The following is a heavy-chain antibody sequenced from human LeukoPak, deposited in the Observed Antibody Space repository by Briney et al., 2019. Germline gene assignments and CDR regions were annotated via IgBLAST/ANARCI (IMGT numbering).Heavy chain of an antibody. CDR2: ISYSGST. J-gene: IGHJ4*02. D-gene: IGHD3-3*01. CDR1: GGSISSSIYY. V-gene: IGHV4-39*02. Sequence: SSETLSLTCTVSGGSISSSIYYWGWIRQPPGKGLEWIGSISYSGSTYYNPSLRSRVTVFVDTSKNHFSLRLTSVTAADTAVYYCARYLTYDSYYFDSWGQGILVTVSS. CDR3: ARYLTYDSYYFDS.